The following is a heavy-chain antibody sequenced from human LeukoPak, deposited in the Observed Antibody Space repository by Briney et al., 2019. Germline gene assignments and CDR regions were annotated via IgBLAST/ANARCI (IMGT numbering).Heavy chain of an antibody. J-gene: IGHJ5*02. D-gene: IGHD3-10*01. V-gene: IGHV7-4-1*02. CDR2: INTNTGNP. CDR3: ARDYPTLWFGELLSGYWFDP. Sequence: ASVKVSCKASGYTFTSYAMNWVRQAPGQGLEWMGWINTNTGNPTYAQGFTGRFVFSLDTSVSTAYLQISSLKAEDTAVYYCARDYPTLWFGELLSGYWFDPWGQGTLVTVSS. CDR1: GYTFTSYA.